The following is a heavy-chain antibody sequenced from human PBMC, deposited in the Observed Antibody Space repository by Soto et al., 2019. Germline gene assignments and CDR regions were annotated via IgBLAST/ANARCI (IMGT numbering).Heavy chain of an antibody. D-gene: IGHD2-15*01. CDR1: GFTFSNYR. CDR2: ISSGSTYI. CDR3: VRDLRYCTGASCYPNFDY. V-gene: IGHV3-21*01. J-gene: IGHJ4*02. Sequence: GGSLRLSCAASGFTFSNYRMNWVRQAPGKGLEWVSSISSGSTYIYYADSLKGRFTISRDNAKNSLYLQMNSLRVEDTAVYYCVRDLRYCTGASCYPNFDYWGQGTRITVSS.